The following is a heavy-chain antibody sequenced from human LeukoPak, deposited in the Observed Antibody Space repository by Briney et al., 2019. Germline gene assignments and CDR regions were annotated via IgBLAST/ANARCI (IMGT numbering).Heavy chain of an antibody. J-gene: IGHJ4*02. CDR2: ISSNGGST. CDR1: GFTFSSYA. CDR3: ARGGTRWLQSSFDY. D-gene: IGHD5-24*01. Sequence: GGSLRLSCAASGFTFSSYAMHWVRQAPGKGLEYVSAISSNGGSTYYADSVKGRFTISRDNSKNTLYLQMGSLRAEDMAVYYCARGGTRWLQSSFDYWGQGTLVTVSS. V-gene: IGHV3-64*02.